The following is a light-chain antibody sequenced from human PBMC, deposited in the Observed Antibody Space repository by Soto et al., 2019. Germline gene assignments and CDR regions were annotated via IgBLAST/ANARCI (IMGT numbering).Light chain of an antibody. V-gene: IGKV3-11*01. Sequence: EIVLTQSPATLSLSPGERATLACRASHSVSSDLAWYQQKPGQAPRLLIYDASNRATGIPARFSGSGSGADFTLTISSLEPEDFAVSYCQQNSNWSTFGQGTRLEIK. CDR2: DAS. CDR1: HSVSSD. J-gene: IGKJ5*01. CDR3: QQNSNWST.